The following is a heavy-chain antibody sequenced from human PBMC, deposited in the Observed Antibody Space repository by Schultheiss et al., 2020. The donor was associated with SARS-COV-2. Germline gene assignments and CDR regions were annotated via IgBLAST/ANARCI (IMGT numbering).Heavy chain of an antibody. J-gene: IGHJ3*02. CDR2: IWYDGSNK. D-gene: IGHD5-24*01. V-gene: IGHV3-33*08. Sequence: GGSLRLSCAASGFTFSNAWMSWVRQAPGKGLEWVAVIWYDGSNKYYADSVKGRFTISRDNAKNSLYLQMNSLRAEDTAVYYCARDHPEIHAFDIWGQGTMVNVSS. CDR3: ARDHPEIHAFDI. CDR1: GFTFSNAW.